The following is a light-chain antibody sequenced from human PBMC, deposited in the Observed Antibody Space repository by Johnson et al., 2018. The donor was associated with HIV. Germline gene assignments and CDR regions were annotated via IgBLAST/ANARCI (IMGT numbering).Light chain of an antibody. J-gene: IGLJ1*01. CDR1: SSNIGNNY. CDR2: ENN. V-gene: IGLV1-51*02. Sequence: QSVLTQPPSVSAAPGQKVTISCSGSSSNIGNNYVSWYQQLPGTAPKLLIHENNKRPSGIPDRFSGSKSGTSATLGITGLQTGDEADYYCGTWDSSLSAYVFGTGSKVTGL. CDR3: GTWDSSLSAYV.